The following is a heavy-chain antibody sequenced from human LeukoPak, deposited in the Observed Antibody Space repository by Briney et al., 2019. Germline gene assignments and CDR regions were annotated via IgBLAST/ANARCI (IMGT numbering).Heavy chain of an antibody. D-gene: IGHD6-13*01. CDR1: GYTFTGYY. V-gene: IGHV1-2*02. CDR3: ARGLSSSWYGRKTGTDY. J-gene: IGHJ4*02. CDR2: INPNSGGT. Sequence: ASVKVSCKASGYTFTGYYMHWVRQAHGQGLEWMGWINPNSGGTNYAQKFQGRVTMTRDTSISTAYMELSRLRSDDTAVYYCARGLSSSWYGRKTGTDYWGQGTLVTVSS.